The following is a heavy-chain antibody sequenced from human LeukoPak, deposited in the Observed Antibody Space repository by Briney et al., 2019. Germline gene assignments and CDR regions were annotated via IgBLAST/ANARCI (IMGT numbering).Heavy chain of an antibody. CDR1: GGSISTYY. D-gene: IGHD1-1*01. J-gene: IGHJ3*02. CDR3: AVNLTRHTFDI. CDR2: IYYSGST. Sequence: PSETLSLTCTVPGGSISTYYWSWIRQSPGKGLEWIGSIYYSGSTNYKPSLKSRVTISVDTSKNQFSLELSSVTAADTAVYYCAVNLTRHTFDIWGQGTMVTVSS. V-gene: IGHV4-59*08.